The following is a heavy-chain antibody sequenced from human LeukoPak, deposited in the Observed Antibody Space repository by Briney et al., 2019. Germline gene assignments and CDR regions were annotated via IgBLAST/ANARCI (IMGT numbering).Heavy chain of an antibody. Sequence: ASVTVSCTASGGTFSSYAISWVRQAPGQGLEWMGGIIPIFGTANYAQKFQGRVTITADESTSTAYMELSSLRSEDTAVYYCARVEYLDYYDSSGYKGAFDIWGQGTMVTVSS. J-gene: IGHJ3*02. CDR3: ARVEYLDYYDSSGYKGAFDI. D-gene: IGHD3-22*01. CDR2: IIPIFGTA. CDR1: GGTFSSYA. V-gene: IGHV1-69*13.